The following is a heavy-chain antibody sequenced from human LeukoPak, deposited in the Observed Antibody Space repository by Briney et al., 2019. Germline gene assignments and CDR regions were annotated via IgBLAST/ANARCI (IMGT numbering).Heavy chain of an antibody. CDR2: IEQDGSEK. CDR1: GFTFSSYW. D-gene: IGHD5-12*01. Sequence: PGGSLRLSCATSGFTFSSYWMNWVRQAPGKGLEWVANIEQDGSEKNYVDSVKGRFTISRDNAKNSLYLQMGSLRAEDTAVYYCAGGRGWSSDYWGQGTLVTVSS. V-gene: IGHV3-7*03. CDR3: AGGRGWSSDY. J-gene: IGHJ4*02.